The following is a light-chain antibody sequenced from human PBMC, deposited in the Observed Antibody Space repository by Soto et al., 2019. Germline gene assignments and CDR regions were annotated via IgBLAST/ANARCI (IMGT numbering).Light chain of an antibody. CDR2: DNS. J-gene: IGLJ3*02. Sequence: QSVLTQPPSVSAAPGQKVTISCSGGSSNIGNNFVSWYQQLPGTAPKLLVYDNSKRPSGIPDRFSGSKSGTSATLGITGLQTGDEADYYCETLDSSLSVVVFGGGTKLTVL. V-gene: IGLV1-51*01. CDR1: SSNIGNNF. CDR3: ETLDSSLSVVV.